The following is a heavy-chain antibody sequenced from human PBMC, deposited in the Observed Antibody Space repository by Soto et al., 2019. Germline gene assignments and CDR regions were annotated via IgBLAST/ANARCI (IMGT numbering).Heavy chain of an antibody. J-gene: IGHJ3*01. CDR2: FFSGGNP. CDR3: ARGVEGFDV. CDR1: GFTVTRSY. V-gene: IGHV3-66*01. Sequence: QPGGSLRLSCAASGFTVTRSYVSWVRQAPGKGLEWVSVFFSGGNPYYADSVKGRFTMSRDNSKNTLHLQMNSLRAEDTAVYYCARGVEGFDVWGQGTLVTVSS.